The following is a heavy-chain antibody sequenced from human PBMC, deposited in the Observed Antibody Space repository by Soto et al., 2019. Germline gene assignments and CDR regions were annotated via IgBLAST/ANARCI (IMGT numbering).Heavy chain of an antibody. V-gene: IGHV1-3*01. D-gene: IGHD2-2*01. CDR1: VYTFTGYA. Sequence: GXSVKVSCKASVYTFTGYAIHWVRQAPGQSHEWMGWINGGNGDTKYSQKFQGRVTITRDTAASTAYMELTSLGSEDTAVYHCARGYCSSTSCQYYFDFWGQGNLVTVSS. CDR2: INGGNGDT. J-gene: IGHJ4*02. CDR3: ARGYCSSTSCQYYFDF.